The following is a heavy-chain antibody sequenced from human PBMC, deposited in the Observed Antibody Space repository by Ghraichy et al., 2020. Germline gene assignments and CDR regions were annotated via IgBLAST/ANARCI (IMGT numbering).Heavy chain of an antibody. CDR2: IIPILGIA. D-gene: IGHD2-2*01. V-gene: IGHV1-69*04. J-gene: IGHJ3*02. Sequence: SVKVSCKASGGTFSSYAISWVRQAPGQGLEWMGRIIPILGIANYTQKFQGRVTITADKSTSTAYMELSSLRSEDTAVYYCARGGGVVPAALHNGAFDIWGQGTMVTVSS. CDR1: GGTFSSYA. CDR3: ARGGGVVPAALHNGAFDI.